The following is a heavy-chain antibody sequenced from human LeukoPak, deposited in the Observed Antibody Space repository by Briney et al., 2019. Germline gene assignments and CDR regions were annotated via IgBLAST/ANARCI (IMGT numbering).Heavy chain of an antibody. D-gene: IGHD3-3*01. V-gene: IGHV3-73*01. CDR2: IGRKEDNYAT. CDR3: RQTLNQIGEWLPLDH. J-gene: IGHJ4*02. Sequence: PGGSLRLSCAGSGFTFSGSAVHWVRQASGKGLEYVGRIGRKEDNYATAFAASLKGRFTLSRDDSENTAYLQMNSLKTEDTAVYCVRQTLNQIGEWLPLDHWGQATLVTVSS. CDR1: GFTFSGSA.